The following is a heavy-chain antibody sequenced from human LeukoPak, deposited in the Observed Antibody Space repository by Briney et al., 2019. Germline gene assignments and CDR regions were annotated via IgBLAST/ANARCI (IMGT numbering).Heavy chain of an antibody. V-gene: IGHV4-34*01. D-gene: IGHD3-3*01. Sequence: PSETLSLTCAVYGGSFSGYYWSWIRQPPGKGLEWIGEINHSGSTNYNPSLKSRVTISVDTSKNQFSLKLSSVTAADTAVYYCARAFGVVIPDYWGQGTLVTVSS. CDR3: ARAFGVVIPDY. J-gene: IGHJ4*02. CDR1: GGSFSGYY. CDR2: INHSGST.